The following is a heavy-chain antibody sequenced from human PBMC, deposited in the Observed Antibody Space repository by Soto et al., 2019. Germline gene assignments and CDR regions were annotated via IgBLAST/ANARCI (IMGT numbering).Heavy chain of an antibody. Sequence: QVQLVESGGGVVQPGRSLRLSCAASGFTFSSYAMHWVRQAPGKGLEWVAVISYDGSNKYYADSVKGRFTISRDNSKNTLYLQMNSLRAEGTAVYYCARGQQYSSSWYNWFDPWGQGTLVTVSS. V-gene: IGHV3-30-3*01. CDR3: ARGQQYSSSWYNWFDP. D-gene: IGHD6-13*01. CDR2: ISYDGSNK. CDR1: GFTFSSYA. J-gene: IGHJ5*02.